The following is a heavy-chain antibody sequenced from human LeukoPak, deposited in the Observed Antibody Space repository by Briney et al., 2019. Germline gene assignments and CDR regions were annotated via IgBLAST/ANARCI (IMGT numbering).Heavy chain of an antibody. CDR1: GGTFSSYA. D-gene: IGHD1-26*01. CDR2: IIPIFGTA. V-gene: IGHV1-69*13. CDR3: ARVGSYSGSYSAPFDY. Sequence: SVKVSFKASGGTFSSYAISWVRQAPGQGLEWMGGIIPIFGTANYAQKFQGRVTITADESTSTAYMELRSLRSEDTAVYYCARVGSYSGSYSAPFDYWGQGTLVTVSS. J-gene: IGHJ4*02.